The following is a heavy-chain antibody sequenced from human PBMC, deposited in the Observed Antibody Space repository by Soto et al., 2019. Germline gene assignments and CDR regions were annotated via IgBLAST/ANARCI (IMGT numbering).Heavy chain of an antibody. J-gene: IGHJ4*02. CDR1: GYAFTTYG. CDR3: ARGRYGDY. D-gene: IGHD1-1*01. CDR2: ISAHNGNT. Sequence: QVHLVQSGAEVKKPGASVKVSCQGSGYAFTTYGITWVRQAPGQGLEWMGWISAHNGNTNYAQKLQGTVTVTRDTSTSTAYMELRSLRYVDTAVYYCARGRYGDYWGQGALVTVSS. V-gene: IGHV1-18*01.